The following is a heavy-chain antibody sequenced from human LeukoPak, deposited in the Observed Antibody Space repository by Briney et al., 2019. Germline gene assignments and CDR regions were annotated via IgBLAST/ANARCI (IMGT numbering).Heavy chain of an antibody. CDR3: ARLRYDILTGYYGGDYYFDY. CDR1: EYTFTSYD. CDR2: MNPNSGNT. Sequence: GASVKVSCKASEYTFTSYDTNWVRQATGQRLKWMRWMNPNSGNTVYAQKFQRRVTITRDTSISTAYMELSRLRSDDTGVYYCARLRYDILTGYYGGDYYFDYWGQGTLVTVSS. J-gene: IGHJ4*02. V-gene: IGHV1-8*03. D-gene: IGHD3-9*01.